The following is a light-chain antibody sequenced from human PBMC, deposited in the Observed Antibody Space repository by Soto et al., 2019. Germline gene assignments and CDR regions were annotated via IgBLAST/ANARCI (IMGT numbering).Light chain of an antibody. J-gene: IGKJ1*01. CDR3: QQYNPYTWT. V-gene: IGKV1-5*01. CDR1: QSIGSW. CDR2: DAS. Sequence: DIQMTQSPSTLPASVGYRVTITCRASQSIGSWLAWYQQKPGKAPRLLIYDASSLESGVPSRFSGSGSGTEFTLTISSLQPDDFATYYCQQYNPYTWTFGHGTKVDIK.